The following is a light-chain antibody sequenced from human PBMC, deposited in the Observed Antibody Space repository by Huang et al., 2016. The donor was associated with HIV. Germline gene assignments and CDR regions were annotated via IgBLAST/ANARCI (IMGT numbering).Light chain of an antibody. CDR2: GAP. CDR1: QSVSSY. J-gene: IGKJ2*01. Sequence: EIVLTQSPGTLSLSPGERATLSCRASQSVSSYLAWYQQKPGQAPRPLIYGAPSRATGIPDRFSGSVSGTDFTLTISRLEPEDFAVYYCQQYNNLRYTFGQGTKLEIK. CDR3: QQYNNLRYT. V-gene: IGKV3-20*01.